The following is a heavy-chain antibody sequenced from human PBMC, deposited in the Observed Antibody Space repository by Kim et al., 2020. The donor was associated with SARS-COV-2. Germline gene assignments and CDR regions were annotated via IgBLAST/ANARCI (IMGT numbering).Heavy chain of an antibody. J-gene: IGHJ6*01. Sequence: SETLSLTCAVYGGSFSGYYWSWIRQPPGKGLEWIGEINHSGSTNYNPSLKSRVTISVDTSKNQFSLKLSSVTAADTAVYYCARESRSSWYDLYYYYGMD. CDR1: GGSFSGYY. D-gene: IGHD6-13*01. CDR3: ARESRSSWYDLYYYYGMD. CDR2: INHSGST. V-gene: IGHV4-34*01.